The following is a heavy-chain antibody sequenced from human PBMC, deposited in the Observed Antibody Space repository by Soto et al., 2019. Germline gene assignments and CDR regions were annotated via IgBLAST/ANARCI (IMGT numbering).Heavy chain of an antibody. CDR3: ARDWWLQNIGWFDP. CDR1: GGSISSYY. CDR2: IYYSGST. Sequence: PSETLSLTCTASGGSISSYYWSWIRQPPGKGLEWIGYIYYSGSTYYNPSLKSRVTISVDTSKNQFSLKLSSVTAADTAVYYCARDWWLQNIGWFDPWGQGTLVTVSS. J-gene: IGHJ5*02. D-gene: IGHD5-12*01. V-gene: IGHV4-30-4*01.